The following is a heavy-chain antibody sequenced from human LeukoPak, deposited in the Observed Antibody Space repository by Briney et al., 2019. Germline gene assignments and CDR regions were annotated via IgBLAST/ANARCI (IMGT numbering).Heavy chain of an antibody. CDR1: GYSFTSYW. Sequence: GESLKISCKGCGYSFTSYWIGGGRQMAGKGLEWMGIIYPDDSDTRYSPSSQGQVTISADKSISTAYLQRSSLQASETAMYYCARRPVSVRGNYYGGAFDIWGQGTMVTVSS. J-gene: IGHJ3*02. V-gene: IGHV5-51*01. D-gene: IGHD3-10*02. CDR3: ARRPVSVRGNYYGGAFDI. CDR2: IYPDDSDT.